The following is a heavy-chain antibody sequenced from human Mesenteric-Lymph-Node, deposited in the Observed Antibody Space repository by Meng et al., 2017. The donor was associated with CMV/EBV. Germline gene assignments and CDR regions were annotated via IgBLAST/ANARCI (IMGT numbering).Heavy chain of an antibody. V-gene: IGHV3-21*06. D-gene: IGHD5-12*01. CDR3: AYASWGYELFDY. CDR2: ISSGSRYI. Sequence: GGSLRLSCAASGFTFMTYSINWVRQAPGKGLEWVSYISSGSRYIYYADSVKGRFTISRDNAKNSLYLQMNSLRAEDTAVYYCAYASWGYELFDYWGQGTLVTVSS. CDR1: GFTFMTYS. J-gene: IGHJ4*02.